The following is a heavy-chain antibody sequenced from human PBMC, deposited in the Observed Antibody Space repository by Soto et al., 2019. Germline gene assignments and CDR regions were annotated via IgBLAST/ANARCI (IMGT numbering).Heavy chain of an antibody. J-gene: IGHJ6*02. CDR3: AREEGSTVQLYYYYYGMDV. CDR1: GFTFSSYG. V-gene: IGHV3-33*08. Sequence: VLLLESGGGLVQPGGSLRLSCAASGFTFSSYGMHWVRQAPGKGLEWVAVIWYDGSNKYYADSVKGRFTISRDNSKNTLYLQMNSLRAEDTAVYYCAREEGSTVQLYYYYYGMDVWGQGTTVTVSS. CDR2: IWYDGSNK. D-gene: IGHD4-4*01.